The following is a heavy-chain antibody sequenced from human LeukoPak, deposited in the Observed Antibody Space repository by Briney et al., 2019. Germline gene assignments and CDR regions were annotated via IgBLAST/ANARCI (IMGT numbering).Heavy chain of an antibody. CDR1: GFTFSIYS. CDR3: ARDRVGPYGPHPGAFDI. V-gene: IGHV3-21*01. D-gene: IGHD1-26*01. J-gene: IGHJ3*02. CDR2: ISSSSSYI. Sequence: GGSLRLSCAASGFTFSIYSMNWVRQAPGKGLEWVSSISSSSSYIYYADSVKGRFTISRDNAKNSLYLQMNSLRAEDTAVYYCARDRVGPYGPHPGAFDIWGQGTMVTVSS.